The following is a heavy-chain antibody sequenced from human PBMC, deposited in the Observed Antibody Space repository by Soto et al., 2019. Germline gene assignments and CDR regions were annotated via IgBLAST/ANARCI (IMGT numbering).Heavy chain of an antibody. CDR1: GYTFTSYG. Sequence: ASVKVSCKASGYTFTSYGISWVRQAPGQGLEWMGWVSAYNGNTNYAQKPQGRVTMTTDTATSTAYMELRSLRPDDTAVYYCAREGYIGYDPWCDPWGQGSLGTVSS. CDR3: AREGYIGYDPWCDP. CDR2: VSAYNGNT. D-gene: IGHD5-12*01. J-gene: IGHJ5*02. V-gene: IGHV1-18*01.